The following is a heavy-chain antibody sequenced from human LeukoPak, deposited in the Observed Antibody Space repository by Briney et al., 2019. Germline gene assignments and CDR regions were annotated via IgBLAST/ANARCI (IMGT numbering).Heavy chain of an antibody. CDR2: IKDKTEGETT. D-gene: IGHD2-2*01. J-gene: IGHJ6*03. CDR1: GFTFSNAW. CDR3: TTFGRRVPSAGRDYYYFLDL. V-gene: IGHV3-15*01. Sequence: PGGSLRLSCAASGFTFSNAWMSWVRQAPGKGLEWVGRIKDKTEGETTDYAAPMKGRFTISRDDSQHTLYLQVNSLKAEDTAVYFCTTFGRRVPSAGRDYYYFLDLWGKGTTVTVSS.